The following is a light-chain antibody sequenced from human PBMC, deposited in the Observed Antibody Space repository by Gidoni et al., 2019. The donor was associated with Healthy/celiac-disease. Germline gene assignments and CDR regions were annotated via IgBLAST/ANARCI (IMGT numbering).Light chain of an antibody. V-gene: IGKV3-20*01. CDR3: QQYGSSPDT. Sequence: EIVLTQSPCTLSLSPWERATLPCRASQSVSSSYLAWYQQKPGQAPRLRSYGSSSRATGIPDRFSGSGSGTDFTLTISRLEPEDLAVYYCQQYGSSPDTLXXXTKLEIK. J-gene: IGKJ2*01. CDR2: GSS. CDR1: QSVSSSY.